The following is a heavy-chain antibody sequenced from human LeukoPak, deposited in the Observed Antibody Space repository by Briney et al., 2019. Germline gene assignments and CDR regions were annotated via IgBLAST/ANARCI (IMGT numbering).Heavy chain of an antibody. V-gene: IGHV4-34*01. J-gene: IGHJ4*02. CDR1: GGSFSGYY. CDR3: ARARYDYVWGSYRSGYFFDY. D-gene: IGHD3-16*02. Sequence: SKTLSLTCAVYGGSFSGYYWSWIRQPPGKGLEWIGEINHSGSTNYNPSLKSRVTISVDTSKNQFSLKLSSATAADTAVYYCARARYDYVWGSYRSGYFFDYWGQGTLVTVSS. CDR2: INHSGST.